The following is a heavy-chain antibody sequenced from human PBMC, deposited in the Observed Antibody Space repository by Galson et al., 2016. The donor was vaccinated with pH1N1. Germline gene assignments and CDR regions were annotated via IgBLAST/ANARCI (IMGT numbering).Heavy chain of an antibody. V-gene: IGHV1-69*13. D-gene: IGHD3-22*01. CDR3: AREDYYDTDLSDWYFDL. J-gene: IGHJ2*01. Sequence: SVKVSCKASGGTFGSYGINWVRQAPGQGLEWMGGIIPIFNTAKYARNFQGRVTITADESTTTAYMELSSLRSDHTAVYFCAREDYYDTDLSDWYFDLWGRGTLLTVSS. CDR1: GGTFGSYG. CDR2: IIPIFNTA.